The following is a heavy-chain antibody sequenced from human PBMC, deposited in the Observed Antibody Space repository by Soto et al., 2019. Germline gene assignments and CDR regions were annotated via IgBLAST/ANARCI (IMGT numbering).Heavy chain of an antibody. Sequence: ASVKVSCKASGYTFSNYGIHWVRQAPGQRLEWMGLINADNGNTKYSQKVQGRVTITTDTSASTAYMELRSLRSDDTAVYYCARGVGSGSYYNQYNWFDPWGQGTLLPVSS. CDR2: INADNGNT. CDR3: ARGVGSGSYYNQYNWFDP. J-gene: IGHJ5*02. V-gene: IGHV1-3*01. D-gene: IGHD3-10*01. CDR1: GYTFSNYG.